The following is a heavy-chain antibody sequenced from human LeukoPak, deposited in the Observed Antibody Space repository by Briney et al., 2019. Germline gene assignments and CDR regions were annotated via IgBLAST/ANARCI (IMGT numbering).Heavy chain of an antibody. CDR3: ARRILHRSGVWFGDSEQNWFDP. Sequence: SETLSLTCTVSGGSISSSSYYWGWIRQPPGKGLEWIGSIYYSGSTYYNPSLKSRVTISVDTSKNQFSLKLSSVTAADTAVYYCARRILHRSGVWFGDSEQNWFDPWGQGTLVTVSS. V-gene: IGHV4-39*07. CDR2: IYYSGST. J-gene: IGHJ5*02. D-gene: IGHD3-10*01. CDR1: GGSISSSSYY.